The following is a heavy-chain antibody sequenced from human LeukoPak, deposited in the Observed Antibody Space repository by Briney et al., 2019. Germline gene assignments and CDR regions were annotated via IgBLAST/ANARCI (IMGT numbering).Heavy chain of an antibody. D-gene: IGHD2-2*03. V-gene: IGHV4-59*11. CDR3: ARDRGGQCSSTSCAAAFQYYMDV. CDR2: IYYSGST. J-gene: IGHJ6*03. Sequence: SETLSLICSVSGDSISDHYWGWIRQTPGKGLEWIGYIYYSGSTNYNPSLRSRVTISVDTSKNQFYLNLTSVTAADTAVYYCARDRGGQCSSTSCAAAFQYYMDVWGKGTTVTVSS. CDR1: GDSISDHY.